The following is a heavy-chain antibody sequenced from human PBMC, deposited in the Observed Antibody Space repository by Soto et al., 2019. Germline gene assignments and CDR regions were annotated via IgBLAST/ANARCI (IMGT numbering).Heavy chain of an antibody. D-gene: IGHD5-12*01. CDR1: GFSLSTSGVG. J-gene: IGHJ6*02. V-gene: IGHV2-5*02. Sequence: QITLKESGPTLVKPTQTLTLTCTFSGFSLSTSGVGVGWIRQPPGKALEWLALIYWDDDKRYSPSLKNRLTITKHTSKNQLVLTITNMDPVDTATYYGAHPHRLSGYEYYYYYYAMDVWGQGTTVTVSS. CDR2: IYWDDDK. CDR3: AHPHRLSGYEYYYYYYAMDV.